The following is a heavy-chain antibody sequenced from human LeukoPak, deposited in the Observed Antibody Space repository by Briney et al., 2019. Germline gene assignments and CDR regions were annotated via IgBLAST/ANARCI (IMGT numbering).Heavy chain of an antibody. D-gene: IGHD2-21*02. CDR1: GGSISSYY. J-gene: IGHJ2*01. CDR2: IYYSGST. CDR3: ARGDATHFDL. V-gene: IGHV4-59*01. Sequence: SSETLSLTCTVSGGSISSYYWSWIRQPPGKGLEWIGYIYYSGSTNYNPSLKSRVTISVDTSKNQFSLKLSSVTAADTAVYYCARGDATHFDLWGRGTLVTVSS.